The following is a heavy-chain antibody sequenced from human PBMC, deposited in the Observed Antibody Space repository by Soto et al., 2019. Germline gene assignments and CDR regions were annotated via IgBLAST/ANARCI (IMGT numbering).Heavy chain of an antibody. D-gene: IGHD3-22*01. CDR3: ANRNYYQNSGYTYQHFDF. J-gene: IGHJ4*02. V-gene: IGHV3-23*01. Sequence: PGGSLRLSCAASGFIFRNHDMSWVRQDPGKGRGWVSTISGSGKNTYYADSVKGRLTVSRNNSTNTLYLPMNSLRAADTAVFNIANRNYYQNSGYTYQHFDFWGQGALVNVSS. CDR1: GFIFRNHD. CDR2: ISGSGKNT.